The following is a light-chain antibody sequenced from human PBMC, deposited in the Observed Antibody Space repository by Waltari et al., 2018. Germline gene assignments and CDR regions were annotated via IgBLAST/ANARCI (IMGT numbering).Light chain of an antibody. Sequence: DIQMTQSPSTLSASVGDRVTITCRASQNTNTWLAWFQQKTGKAPKLLIYRASSLESGVPSRVSGSGSGTEFTLTVSSLQPDDFATYYCQQYNSYPLTFGGGTKVEIK. CDR2: RAS. J-gene: IGKJ4*01. V-gene: IGKV1-5*03. CDR1: QNTNTW. CDR3: QQYNSYPLT.